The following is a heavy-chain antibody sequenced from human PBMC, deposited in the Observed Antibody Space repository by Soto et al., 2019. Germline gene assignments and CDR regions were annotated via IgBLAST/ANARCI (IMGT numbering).Heavy chain of an antibody. J-gene: IGHJ5*02. D-gene: IGHD3-10*01. Sequence: QVQLQESGPGLVKPSQTLSLNCTVSGGSINRERSYWSWIRQSPGRGLEWIGYISHNGITWYNPSLQSRVPIPKNRSKAHFPRGLGSVPAGDPAFFSGARGEIFMVAWGRGALSPVPS. CDR3: ARGEIFMVA. CDR1: GGSINRERSY. CDR2: ISHNGIT. V-gene: IGHV4-31*03.